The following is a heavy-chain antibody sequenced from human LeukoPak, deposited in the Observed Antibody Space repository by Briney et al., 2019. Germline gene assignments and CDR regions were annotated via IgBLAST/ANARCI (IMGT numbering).Heavy chain of an antibody. V-gene: IGHV4-59*08. CDR1: GDSISSYF. CDR2: INYTGRT. Sequence: SETLSLTCTVSGDSISSYFWSWIRQPPGKGLEWIGSINYTGRTNYNPSLKSRVTISVDTTTNQFSLKLSSVTAADTAVYYCARRVIESAVISERNWFDPWGQGTLVTVSS. J-gene: IGHJ5*02. D-gene: IGHD3-3*02. CDR3: ARRVIESAVISERNWFDP.